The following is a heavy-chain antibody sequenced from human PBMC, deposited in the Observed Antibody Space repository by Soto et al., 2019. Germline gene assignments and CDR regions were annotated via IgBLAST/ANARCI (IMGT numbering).Heavy chain of an antibody. CDR1: GFTFSRYA. J-gene: IGHJ6*02. D-gene: IGHD5-18*01. CDR2: ISSRGDRT. V-gene: IGHV3-23*01. CDR3: AKETGYSYGFQPNALDV. Sequence: VGSLRLSCAVSGFTFSRYAMNWVRQAPGKGLEWVSIISSRGDRTSYAESVKGRFTISRDGSKNTLSLHMNSLGAEDTAVYYCAKETGYSYGFQPNALDVWGQGTTVTVSS.